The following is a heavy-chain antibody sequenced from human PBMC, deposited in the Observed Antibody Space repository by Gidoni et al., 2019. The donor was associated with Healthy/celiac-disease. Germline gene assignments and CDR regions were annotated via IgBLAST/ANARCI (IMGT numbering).Heavy chain of an antibody. J-gene: IGHJ5*02. CDR1: GFTFSSYG. V-gene: IGHV3-30*03. D-gene: IGHD3-22*01. CDR3: ASGAYYDSSGYSGDWFDP. CDR2: ISYDGSNK. Sequence: QVQLVESGGGVVQPGRSLRLSCAASGFTFSSYGMHWVRQAPGKGLEWVAVISYDGSNKYYADSVKGRFTISRDNSKNTLYLQMNSLRAEDTAVYYCASGAYYDSSGYSGDWFDPWGQGTLVTVSS.